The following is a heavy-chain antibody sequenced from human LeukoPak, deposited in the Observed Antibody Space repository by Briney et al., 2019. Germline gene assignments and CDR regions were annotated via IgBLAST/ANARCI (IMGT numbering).Heavy chain of an antibody. D-gene: IGHD3-22*01. CDR3: ARSSNYYDRTLGY. CDR1: GGTFSSYA. J-gene: IGHJ4*02. V-gene: IGHV1-8*02. CDR2: MNPNSGNT. Sequence: ASVKVSCKASGGTFSSYAINWVRQATGQGLEWMGWMNPNSGNTGYAQKFQGRVTMTRNTSISTAYMELSSLRSEDTAVYYCARSSNYYDRTLGYWGQGTLVTVSS.